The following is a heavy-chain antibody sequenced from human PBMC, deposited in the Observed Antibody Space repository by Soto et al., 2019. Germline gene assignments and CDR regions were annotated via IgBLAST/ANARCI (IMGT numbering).Heavy chain of an antibody. CDR3: AKRTVEWYFDL. CDR2: ISGSGGST. Sequence: EVQLLESGGGLVQPGGSLRLSCAASGFTFSSYAMNWVRQAPGKGLEWVSVISGSGGSTYYADAVKGRFTISRDNSKNTLYLHMNSLRAEDTDVYYCAKRTVEWYFDLLGRGNLVTVCS. V-gene: IGHV3-23*01. CDR1: GFTFSSYA. J-gene: IGHJ2*01. D-gene: IGHD4-17*01.